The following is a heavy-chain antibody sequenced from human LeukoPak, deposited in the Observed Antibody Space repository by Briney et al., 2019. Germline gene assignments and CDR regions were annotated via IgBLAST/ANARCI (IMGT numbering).Heavy chain of an antibody. CDR1: GFSFRNYW. Sequence: GGSLRLSCAGSGFSFRNYWMAWVRQAPGMGLEWVAHIKEDGTQKYYVESMKGRLTISKDDAKSALFLQMNSLRDEDTAVYYCARGGWELDYWGQGTLVTVSS. J-gene: IGHJ4*02. CDR2: IKEDGTQK. V-gene: IGHV3-7*01. D-gene: IGHD4-23*01. CDR3: ARGGWELDY.